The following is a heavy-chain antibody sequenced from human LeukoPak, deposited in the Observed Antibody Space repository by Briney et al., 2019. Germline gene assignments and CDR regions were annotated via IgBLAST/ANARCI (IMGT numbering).Heavy chain of an antibody. Sequence: SETLSLTCTVSGGSISSYYWSWIRQPPGKGLEWIGYIYYSGSTNYNPSLKSRVTISVDTSKNQFSLKLSSVTAADTAEYYCARAELNCSGGSCYRKSNWFDPWGQGTLVTVSS. V-gene: IGHV4-59*08. CDR2: IYYSGST. D-gene: IGHD2-15*01. CDR3: ARAELNCSGGSCYRKSNWFDP. J-gene: IGHJ5*02. CDR1: GGSISSYY.